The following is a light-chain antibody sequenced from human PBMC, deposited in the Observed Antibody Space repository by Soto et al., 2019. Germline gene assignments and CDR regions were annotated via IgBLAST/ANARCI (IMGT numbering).Light chain of an antibody. CDR3: QQYYSYSPLT. CDR1: QSVRDW. Sequence: DIQMTQSPSTLSASVGDRVTVTCRASQSVRDWVAWYQQQAGRAPRLLIYKASSLQSGVPSRFSGSGFGTEFTLTISSLQPDDFASYYCQQYYSYSPLTFGGGTKVDI. J-gene: IGKJ4*01. CDR2: KAS. V-gene: IGKV1-5*03.